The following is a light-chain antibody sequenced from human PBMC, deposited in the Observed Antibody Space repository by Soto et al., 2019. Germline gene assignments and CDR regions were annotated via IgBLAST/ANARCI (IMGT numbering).Light chain of an antibody. CDR3: QQYIRWPLT. Sequence: EIVMTQSPATLSVSPGERATLSCRASQSVSSNLAWYQQKPGQAPSLLIYGASTSATGTPARFSGSGSGKEFTLTISSLQSEDFAVYYCQQYIRWPLTFGGGTKVEIK. CDR1: QSVSSN. J-gene: IGKJ4*01. CDR2: GAS. V-gene: IGKV3-15*01.